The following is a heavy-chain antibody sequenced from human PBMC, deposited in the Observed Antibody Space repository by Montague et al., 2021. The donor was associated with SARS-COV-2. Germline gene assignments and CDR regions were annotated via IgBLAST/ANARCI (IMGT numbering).Heavy chain of an antibody. Sequence: SLRLSCAASGFTFSSYWMRWVRQTPGKGLEWVANITPDGGEKHYVGSVQGRFTISRDNAKNSLNLQMNGLRAEDTALYYCARDSRIVGATGGMDVWGQGTTVIVSS. D-gene: IGHD1-26*01. V-gene: IGHV3-7*03. CDR1: GFTFSSYW. CDR2: ITPDGGEK. CDR3: ARDSRIVGATGGMDV. J-gene: IGHJ6*02.